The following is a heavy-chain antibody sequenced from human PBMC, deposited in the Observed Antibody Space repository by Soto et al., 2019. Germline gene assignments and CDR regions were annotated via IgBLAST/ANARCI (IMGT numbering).Heavy chain of an antibody. Sequence: GGSLRLSCAVSGFTVSNNYINWVRQAPGKGLEWVSVIYSGGDTYYADSVKGRFTISRDNSNNTLYAQMNSLRAEDTAVYYCACGYSSSWLPNVWGKGTTVTVSS. V-gene: IGHV3-66*01. CDR2: IYSGGDT. CDR3: ACGYSSSWLPNV. D-gene: IGHD6-13*01. J-gene: IGHJ6*04. CDR1: GFTVSNNY.